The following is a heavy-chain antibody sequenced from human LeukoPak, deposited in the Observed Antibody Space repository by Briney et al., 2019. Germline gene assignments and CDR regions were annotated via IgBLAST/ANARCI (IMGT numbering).Heavy chain of an antibody. V-gene: IGHV4-38-2*01. CDR3: ARLYYSYGIMDFDY. D-gene: IGHD5-18*01. CDR2: FYHRCST. CDR1: GYSISSGYY. Sequence: PSETLSLTCAVSGYSISSGYYWGWIRQPPGKGREWIGSFYHRCSTSYNPSLNSRVAISFDTSKNQFSLQLSSVTAADTAVYYCARLYYSYGIMDFDYWGQGTLVTVSS. J-gene: IGHJ4*02.